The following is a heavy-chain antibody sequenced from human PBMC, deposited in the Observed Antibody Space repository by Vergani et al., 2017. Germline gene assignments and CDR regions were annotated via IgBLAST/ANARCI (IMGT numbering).Heavy chain of an antibody. CDR3: TGQVPCSDGACLHFDN. V-gene: IGHV5-51*01. D-gene: IGHD5-24*01. CDR1: ESSFISNE. Sequence: EVMLVQSGAEVKKPGESLKISCKYSESSFISNEIAWVRQMSGKGLQWMGNINPIDSKIAYSPSFQGRAIMSLDKSITPSYLQWRSLKASDTAIYYCTGQVPCSDGACLHFDNWGRETQVTVSS. CDR2: INPIDSKI. J-gene: IGHJ4*02.